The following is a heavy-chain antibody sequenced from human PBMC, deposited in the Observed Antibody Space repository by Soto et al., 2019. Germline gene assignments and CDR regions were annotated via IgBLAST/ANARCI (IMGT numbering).Heavy chain of an antibody. V-gene: IGHV3-23*01. D-gene: IGHD3-3*01. CDR3: AKMRRFRFLEWSTEGFDY. CDR2: ISGSGHAT. Sequence: GGSLRLSCVASEFTFSDYAMSWVRQAPGKGLEWVSVISGSGHATYYVDSVEGRFTISRDNSKNTVYLQMNSLTAEDTAVYYCAKMRRFRFLEWSTEGFDYWGQGTLVTVSS. CDR1: EFTFSDYA. J-gene: IGHJ4*02.